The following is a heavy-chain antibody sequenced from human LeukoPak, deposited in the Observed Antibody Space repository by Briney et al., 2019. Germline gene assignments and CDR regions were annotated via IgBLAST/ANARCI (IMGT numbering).Heavy chain of an antibody. CDR2: INSDGSST. J-gene: IGHJ6*03. CDR1: GFTLSSYW. V-gene: IGHV3-74*01. D-gene: IGHD2/OR15-2a*01. CDR3: ARGTTARAYYYYMDV. Sequence: GGSLRLSCAASGFTLSSYWMHWVRQAPGKGLAWVSRINSDGSSTSYADSVKGRFTISRDNAKNTLYLQMNSLRAEDTAVYYCARGTTARAYYYYMDVWGKGTTVTVSS.